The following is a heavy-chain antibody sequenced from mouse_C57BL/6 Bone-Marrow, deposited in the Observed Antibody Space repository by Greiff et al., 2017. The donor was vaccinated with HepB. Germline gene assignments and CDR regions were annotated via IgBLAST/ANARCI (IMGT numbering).Heavy chain of an antibody. CDR2: IHPNSGST. CDR3: TRIGIYDYALYY. CDR1: GYTFTSYW. Sequence: QVQLQQPGAELVKPGASVKLSCKASGYTFTSYWMHWVKQRPGQGLEWIGMIHPNSGSTNYNEKFKSKATLTVDKSSIKAYMQISCLTSEDSAVYYCTRIGIYDYALYYWGQGTTLTVSS. D-gene: IGHD2-4*01. V-gene: IGHV1-64*01. J-gene: IGHJ2*01.